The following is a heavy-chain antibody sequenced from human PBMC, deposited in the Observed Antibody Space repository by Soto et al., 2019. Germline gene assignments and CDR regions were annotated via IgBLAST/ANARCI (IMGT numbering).Heavy chain of an antibody. V-gene: IGHV1-69*11. J-gene: IGHJ6*02. Sequence: QVQLVQSGAEVKKPGSSVKVSCKASGGTFSSYAISWVRKAPGQGPEWMGGIIPILDKANNAHELQGGVTITADESTSTSYMELNSLRSEDTAVYYCAGLVPAASYYYGMNVWGQGTTGTVSS. CDR1: GGTFSSYA. D-gene: IGHD2-2*01. CDR3: AGLVPAASYYYGMNV. CDR2: IIPILDKA.